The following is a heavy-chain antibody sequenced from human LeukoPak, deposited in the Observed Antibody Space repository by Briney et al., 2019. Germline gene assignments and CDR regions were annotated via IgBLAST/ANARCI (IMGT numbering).Heavy chain of an antibody. CDR2: IYSGGST. V-gene: IGHV3-53*01. CDR3: ARETVRGVFDY. D-gene: IGHD3-10*01. J-gene: IGHJ4*02. Sequence: GGSLRLSCAASGFTVSSNYMSWVRQAPGKGLEWVSVIYSGGSTYYADSVKTRSTISRDNCKHTLYLQMNSLRAEHTAVYYCARETVRGVFDYWGQGTLVTVSS. CDR1: GFTVSSNY.